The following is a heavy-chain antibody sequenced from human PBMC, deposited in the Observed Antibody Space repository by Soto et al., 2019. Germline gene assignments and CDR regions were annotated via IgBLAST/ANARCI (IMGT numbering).Heavy chain of an antibody. Sequence: QVQLVQSGAEVRKPGSSVKVSCKASGGTFSSYTVNWVRQAPGHGLEWMGSIIPMSGFAHYAEKLQGKVTITADKSTNTVYMELSSLRIEDTAVSYCATTMVRGANWFDPWGQGTLVAVSS. CDR1: GGTFSSYT. CDR3: ATTMVRGANWFDP. J-gene: IGHJ5*02. V-gene: IGHV1-69*02. CDR2: IIPMSGFA. D-gene: IGHD3-10*01.